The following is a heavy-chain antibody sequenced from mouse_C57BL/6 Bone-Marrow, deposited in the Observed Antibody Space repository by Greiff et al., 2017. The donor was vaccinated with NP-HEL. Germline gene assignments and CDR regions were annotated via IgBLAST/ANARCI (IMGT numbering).Heavy chain of an antibody. V-gene: IGHV1-42*01. CDR1: GYSFTGYY. Sequence: VQLQQSGPELVKPGASVKISCKASGYSFTGYYMNWVKQSPEKSLEWIGEINPSTGGTTYNQKFKAKATLTVDTSSSTAYMQLKCLTSEDSAGYCCARGEGYAMDYWGQGTSVTVSS. J-gene: IGHJ4*01. CDR3: ARGEGYAMDY. CDR2: INPSTGGT.